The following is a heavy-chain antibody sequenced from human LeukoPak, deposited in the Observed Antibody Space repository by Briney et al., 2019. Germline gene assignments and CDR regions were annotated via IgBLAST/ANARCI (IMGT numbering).Heavy chain of an antibody. J-gene: IGHJ4*02. CDR3: ARLSDILTGYYGY. CDR1: GGTFSSYA. Sequence: SVKVSCKASGGTFSSYAISWVRQAPGQGLEWMGGIIPIFGTANYAQKFQGRVTITADKSTSTAYMELSRLRSEDTAVYYCARLSDILTGYYGYWGQGTLVTVSS. D-gene: IGHD3-9*01. CDR2: IIPIFGTA. V-gene: IGHV1-69*06.